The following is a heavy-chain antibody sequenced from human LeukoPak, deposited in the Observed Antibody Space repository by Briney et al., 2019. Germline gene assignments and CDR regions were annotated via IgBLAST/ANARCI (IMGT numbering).Heavy chain of an antibody. J-gene: IGHJ6*03. D-gene: IGHD6-19*01. CDR3: ARGVHTGYSSCWRKNYCCDYMDV. V-gene: IGHV4-59*01. CDR1: GGSISSYY. Sequence: SETLSLTCTVSGGSISSYYWSWIRPPPGQGLEWMGYTYYSGSTNYNPSLKRRITISVDTSKSRFSMKLSTATAADTAVYCCARGVHTGYSSCWRKNYCCDYMDVWGKGTTVTVSS. CDR2: TYYSGST.